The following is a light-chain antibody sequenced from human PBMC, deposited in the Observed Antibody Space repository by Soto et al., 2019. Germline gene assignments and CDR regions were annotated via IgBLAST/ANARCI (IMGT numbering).Light chain of an antibody. V-gene: IGKV3-11*01. CDR3: QHRGRWPRT. Sequence: EIVLTQSPATLSLSPGERATLSSRASQRVNDYLAWYQQKPGQAPRLLIYGASNRATGIPVRFSGSGSGTDFTLTISSLEPEDFAVYYCQHRGRWPRTFGQGTKLEIK. J-gene: IGKJ2*01. CDR1: QRVNDY. CDR2: GAS.